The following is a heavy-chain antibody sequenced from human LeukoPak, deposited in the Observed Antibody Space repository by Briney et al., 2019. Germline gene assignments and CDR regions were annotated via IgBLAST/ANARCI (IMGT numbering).Heavy chain of an antibody. J-gene: IGHJ4*02. CDR1: GFTFGTYG. CDR2: LSPHGNYE. Sequence: PGGSLRLSCAASGFTFGTYGMYWVRQAPGKGLEWVAVLSPHGNYEYYADSVQGRFTVSRDDSKNTVYLQMNSLRDEDTAVYYCARDWIDRSLDYWGQGTLLTVSS. CDR3: ARDWIDRSLDY. D-gene: IGHD2-2*03. V-gene: IGHV3-33*08.